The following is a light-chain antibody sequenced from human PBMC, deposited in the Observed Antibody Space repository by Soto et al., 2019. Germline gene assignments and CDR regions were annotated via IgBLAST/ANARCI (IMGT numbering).Light chain of an antibody. CDR3: MQATQFPFT. J-gene: IGKJ2*01. V-gene: IGKV2-24*01. Sequence: DIVMTQTPLSSPVTLGQPASISCKSSQSLVYTDGNTYLSWLYQRPGQPPRLLIYKISNRLPGVSDRFSGSGAGTDFTLKISRVEAEDVGVYYCMQATQFPFTFGQGTKLEIK. CDR2: KIS. CDR1: QSLVYTDGNTY.